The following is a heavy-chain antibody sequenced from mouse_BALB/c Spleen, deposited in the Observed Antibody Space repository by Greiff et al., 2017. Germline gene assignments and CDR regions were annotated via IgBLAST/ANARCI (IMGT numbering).Heavy chain of an antibody. V-gene: IGHV2-9*02. Sequence: VQLVESGPGLVAPSQSLSITCTVSGFSLTSYGVHWVRQPPGKGLEWLGVIWAGGSTNYNSALMSSLSISKDNSKSQVFLKMNSLQTDDTAMYYCARGKSTMITTGAMDYWGQGTSVTVSS. D-gene: IGHD2-4*01. CDR2: IWAGGST. CDR1: GFSLTSYG. J-gene: IGHJ4*01. CDR3: ARGKSTMITTGAMDY.